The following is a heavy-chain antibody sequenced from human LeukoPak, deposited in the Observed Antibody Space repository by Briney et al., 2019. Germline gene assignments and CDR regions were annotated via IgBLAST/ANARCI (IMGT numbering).Heavy chain of an antibody. Sequence: GGSLRLSCAASGFTFSSYEMNWVRQAPGKGLEWVSYITSSGSAMYYADSVKGRFTISRDNAKNSLYLQMNSLRAEDTAVYYCARERQGIAEAGYFDYWGQGTLVTVSP. CDR2: ITSSGSAM. CDR3: ARERQGIAEAGYFDY. D-gene: IGHD6-19*01. J-gene: IGHJ4*02. V-gene: IGHV3-48*03. CDR1: GFTFSSYE.